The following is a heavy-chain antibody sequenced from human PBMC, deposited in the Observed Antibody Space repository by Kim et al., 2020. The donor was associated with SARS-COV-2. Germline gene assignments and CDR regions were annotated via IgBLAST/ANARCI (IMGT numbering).Heavy chain of an antibody. CDR1: GGSFSGYY. CDR3: ARGRVYFVVWSGFFEGYY. V-gene: IGHV4-34*01. CDR2: INHSGST. J-gene: IGHJ6*01. Sequence: SETLSLTCAVSGGSFSGYYWSWIRQPPRPGLELIGEINHSGSTNYYPTLTRRVPISVDTSTNQIPLTLSPVTAADTAVSYCARGRVYFVVWSGFFEGYY. D-gene: IGHD3-3*01.